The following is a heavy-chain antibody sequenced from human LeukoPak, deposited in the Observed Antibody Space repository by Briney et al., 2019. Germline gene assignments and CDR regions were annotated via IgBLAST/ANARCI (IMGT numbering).Heavy chain of an antibody. CDR1: GYTFTGYY. CDR3: ARANWAYYDFWSGPTVDY. J-gene: IGHJ4*02. V-gene: IGHV1-2*02. D-gene: IGHD3-3*01. CDR2: INPNSGGT. Sequence: ASVKVSCKASGYTFTGYYMHWVRQAPGQGLEWMGWINPNSGGTNYAQKFRGRVTMTRDTSISTAYMELSRLRSDDTAVYYCARANWAYYDFWSGPTVDYWGQGTLVTVSS.